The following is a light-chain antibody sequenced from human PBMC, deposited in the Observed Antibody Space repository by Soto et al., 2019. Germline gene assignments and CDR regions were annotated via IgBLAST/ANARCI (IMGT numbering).Light chain of an antibody. CDR1: QSVSNSF. CDR3: HQYGSSQST. CDR2: GAS. Sequence: EIVLTHSPGTLSLSPGERATLSCRASQSVSNSFLAWYQQAPGQAPRLLMYGASSRATGIPDRFSGSGSGKDLAVTISRLEPEDFAVYFCHQYGSSQSTVGQGTRLEIK. V-gene: IGKV3-20*01. J-gene: IGKJ5*01.